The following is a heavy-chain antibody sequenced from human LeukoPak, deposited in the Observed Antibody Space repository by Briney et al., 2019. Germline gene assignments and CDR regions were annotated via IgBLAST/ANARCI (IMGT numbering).Heavy chain of an antibody. Sequence: ETLSLTCTVSGGSISSYYWSWVRQAPGKGLEWVSAISGSGGSTYYADSVKGRFTISRDNSKNTLYLQMNSLRAEDTAVYYCAKAEDTAMVTSCNYWGQGTLVTVSS. CDR1: GGSISSYY. J-gene: IGHJ4*02. CDR3: AKAEDTAMVTSCNY. CDR2: ISGSGGST. D-gene: IGHD5-18*01. V-gene: IGHV3-23*01.